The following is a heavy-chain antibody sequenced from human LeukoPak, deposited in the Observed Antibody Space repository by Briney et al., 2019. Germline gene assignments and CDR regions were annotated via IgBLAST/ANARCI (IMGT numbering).Heavy chain of an antibody. CDR3: ARYAGGAVAFDY. V-gene: IGHV5-51*01. Sequence: ASVKVSCKASGGTFSSYAISWVRQMPGKGLEWMGIIYPGDSDTRYSPSFQGQVTISADKSISTAYLQWSSLKASDTAMYYCARYAGGAVAFDYWGQGTLVTVSS. CDR2: IYPGDSDT. J-gene: IGHJ4*02. CDR1: GGTFSSYA. D-gene: IGHD4-23*01.